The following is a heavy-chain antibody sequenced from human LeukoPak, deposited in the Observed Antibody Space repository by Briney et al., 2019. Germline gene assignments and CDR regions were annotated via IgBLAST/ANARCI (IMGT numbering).Heavy chain of an antibody. V-gene: IGHV3-30-3*01. CDR1: GFTFSSYA. CDR3: AGGDYDSGGYSTPADY. Sequence: GGSLRLSCAASGFTFSSYAMHWVRQAPGKGLEWVAVISYDGSNKYYADSVKGRFTISRDNSKNTLYLQMNSLRAEDTAVYYCAGGDYDSGGYSTPADYWGQGTLVTVSS. CDR2: ISYDGSNK. D-gene: IGHD3-22*01. J-gene: IGHJ4*02.